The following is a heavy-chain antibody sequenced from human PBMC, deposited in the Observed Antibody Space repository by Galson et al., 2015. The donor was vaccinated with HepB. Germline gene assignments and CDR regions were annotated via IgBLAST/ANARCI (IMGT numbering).Heavy chain of an antibody. V-gene: IGHV3-48*01. CDR2: ISSSSSTI. CDR3: ASGPPYYDYVWGREYYYGMDV. CDR1: GFTFSSYS. D-gene: IGHD3-16*01. Sequence: SLRLSCAASGFTFSSYSMNWVRQAPGKGLEWVSYISSSSSTIYYADSVKGRFTISRDNAKNSLYLQMNSLRAEDTAVYYCASGPPYYDYVWGREYYYGMDVWGQGTTVTVSS. J-gene: IGHJ6*02.